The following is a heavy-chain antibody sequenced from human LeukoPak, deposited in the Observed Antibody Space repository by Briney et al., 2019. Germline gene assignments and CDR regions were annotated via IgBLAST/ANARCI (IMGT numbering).Heavy chain of an antibody. CDR3: ARAGIAAAGMSG. V-gene: IGHV3-48*01. CDR2: ISSSGSTI. D-gene: IGHD6-13*01. CDR1: GFTFSSYS. J-gene: IGHJ4*02. Sequence: GGSLRLSCAASGFTFSSYSMNWVRQAPGKGLEWVSYISSSGSTIYYADSVKGRFTISRDNAKNSLYLQMNSLRAEDTAVYYCARAGIAAAGMSGWGQGTLVTVSS.